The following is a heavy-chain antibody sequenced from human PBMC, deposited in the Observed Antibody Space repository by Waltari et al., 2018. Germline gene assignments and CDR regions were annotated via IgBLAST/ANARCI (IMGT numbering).Heavy chain of an antibody. CDR1: GFGFSGVG. V-gene: IGHV3-33*08. CDR2: IWFDGSKI. Sequence: QVQLVESGGGVVQPGKSLRLSCAGSGFGFSGVGIHWVRQAPGKGLEWVAIIWFDGSKIYYADSVKGRFTISRDNSRNTVYLQMNSLRPEDSGVYYCARCPDEYNYYYMEVWGRGTTVSVSS. J-gene: IGHJ6*03. CDR3: ARCPDEYNYYYMEV.